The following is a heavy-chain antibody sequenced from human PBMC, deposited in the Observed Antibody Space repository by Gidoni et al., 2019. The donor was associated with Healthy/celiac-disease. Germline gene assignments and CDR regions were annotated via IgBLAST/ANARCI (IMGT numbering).Heavy chain of an antibody. CDR2: ISYDGSNK. J-gene: IGHJ3*02. CDR1: GFTFSRYA. V-gene: IGHV3-30-3*01. CDR3: AREGIAAAGTIDAFDI. D-gene: IGHD6-13*01. Sequence: QVQLVESGGGVVQPGRSLRLSCAASGFTFSRYAMHWVRQAPGKGLEWVAVISYDGSNKYYADSVKGRFTISRDNSKNTLYLQMNSLRAEDTAVYYCAREGIAAAGTIDAFDIWGQGTMVTVSS.